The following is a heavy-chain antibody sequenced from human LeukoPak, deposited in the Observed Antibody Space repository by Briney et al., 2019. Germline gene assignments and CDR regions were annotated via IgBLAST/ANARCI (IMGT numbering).Heavy chain of an antibody. V-gene: IGHV1-18*01. Sequence: ASVKVSCKASGYTFTSYGISWVRQAPGQGLEWMGWISAYNGNTNYAQKLQGRVTMTTDTSTSTAYMELRSLRSDDTAVYYCARDRDLYYYDSSGYQAHGAFDIWGQGTMVTVSS. J-gene: IGHJ3*02. D-gene: IGHD3-22*01. CDR2: ISAYNGNT. CDR1: GYTFTSYG. CDR3: ARDRDLYYYDSSGYQAHGAFDI.